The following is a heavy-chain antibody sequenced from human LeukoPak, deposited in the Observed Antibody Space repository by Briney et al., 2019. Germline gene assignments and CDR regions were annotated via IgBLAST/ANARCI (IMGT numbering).Heavy chain of an antibody. J-gene: IGHJ6*02. V-gene: IGHV4-59*01. Sequence: PSETLSLTCTASGGSISSYYWSWIRQPPGKGLEWIGYIYYSGSTNYNPSLKNRVTMSVDTSKNQFSLKLSSVTAADTAVYYCARGGPGLYYYGLDVWGQGTTVTVSS. D-gene: IGHD7-27*01. CDR3: ARGGPGLYYYGLDV. CDR1: GGSISSYY. CDR2: IYYSGST.